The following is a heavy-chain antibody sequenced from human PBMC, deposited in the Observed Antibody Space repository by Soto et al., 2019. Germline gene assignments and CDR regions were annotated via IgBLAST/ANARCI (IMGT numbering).Heavy chain of an antibody. D-gene: IGHD3-3*01. CDR1: GFTFDDYA. V-gene: IGHV3-9*01. CDR3: AKDTSDFHFYYYMDV. CDR2: ISWNSGSI. Sequence: GGSLRLSCAASGFTFDDYAMHWVRQAPGKGLEWVSGISWNSGSIGYADSVKGGFTISRDNAKNSLYLQMNSLRAEDTALYYCAKDTSDFHFYYYMDVWGKGTTVTVSS. J-gene: IGHJ6*03.